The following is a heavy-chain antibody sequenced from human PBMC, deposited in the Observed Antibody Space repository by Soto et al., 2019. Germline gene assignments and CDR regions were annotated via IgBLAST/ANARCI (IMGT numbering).Heavy chain of an antibody. CDR2: ISGSGGST. Sequence: GGSLRLSCAASGFTFSSYAMSWVRQAPGKGLEWVSAISGSGGSTYYADSVKGRFTISRDNSKNTLYLQMNSLRAEDTAVYYCANDYGDYYYGMDVWGQGTTVTVSS. CDR1: GFTFSSYA. V-gene: IGHV3-23*01. CDR3: ANDYGDYYYGMDV. J-gene: IGHJ6*02. D-gene: IGHD4-17*01.